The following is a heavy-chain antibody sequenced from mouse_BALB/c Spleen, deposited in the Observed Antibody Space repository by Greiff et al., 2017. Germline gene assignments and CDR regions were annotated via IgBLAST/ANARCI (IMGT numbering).Heavy chain of an antibody. CDR2: ISSGGST. V-gene: IGHV5-6-5*01. D-gene: IGHD1-2*01. J-gene: IGHJ4*01. Sequence: VQLKESGGGLVKPGGSLKLSCAASGFTFSSYAMSWVRQTPEKRLEWVASISSGGSTYYPDSVKGRFTISRDNARNILYLQMSSLRSEDTAMYYCARGGYGYDYAMDYWGQGTSVTVSS. CDR1: GFTFSSYA. CDR3: ARGGYGYDYAMDY.